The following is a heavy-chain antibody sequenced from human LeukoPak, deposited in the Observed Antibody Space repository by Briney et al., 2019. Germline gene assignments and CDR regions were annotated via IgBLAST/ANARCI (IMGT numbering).Heavy chain of an antibody. V-gene: IGHV3-53*01. CDR3: ASNLGIDSSVSY. CDR2: IYSGGST. D-gene: IGHD3-22*01. Sequence: PGGSLRLSCAASGFTVSSNYMSWVRQAPGKGLEWVSVIYSGGSTYYADSVKGRFTISKDNSKNTLYLQMNSLRAEDTAVYYCASNLGIDSSVSYWGQGTLVTVSS. CDR1: GFTVSSNY. J-gene: IGHJ4*02.